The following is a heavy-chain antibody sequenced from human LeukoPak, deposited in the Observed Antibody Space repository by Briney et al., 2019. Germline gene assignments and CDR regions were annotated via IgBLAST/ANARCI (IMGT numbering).Heavy chain of an antibody. CDR1: GFTFSSYG. J-gene: IGHJ4*02. CDR2: IRYDGSNN. CDR3: ARAAAAGSYYFDY. D-gene: IGHD6-13*01. Sequence: TGGSLRLSCAASGFTFSSYGMHWVRQAPGKGLEWVAFIRYDGSNNYYADSVKGRFTISRDNSKNTLYLQMNSLRAEDTAVYYCARAAAAGSYYFDYWGQGTLVTVSS. V-gene: IGHV3-30*02.